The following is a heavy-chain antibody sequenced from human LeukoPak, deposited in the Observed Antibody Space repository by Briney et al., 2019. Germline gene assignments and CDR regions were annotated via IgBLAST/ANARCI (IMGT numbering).Heavy chain of an antibody. J-gene: IGHJ5*02. CDR2: INHSGST. CDR3: ARGGGDCSSTSCYTAGWFDP. V-gene: IGHV4-34*01. CDR1: GGSFSGYY. Sequence: PSETLSLTCTVYGGSFSGYYWSWIRQPPGKGLEWIGEINHSGSTNYNPSLKSRVTISVDTSKNQFSLKLSSVTAADTAVYYCARGGGDCSSTSCYTAGWFDPWGQGTLVTVSS. D-gene: IGHD2-2*02.